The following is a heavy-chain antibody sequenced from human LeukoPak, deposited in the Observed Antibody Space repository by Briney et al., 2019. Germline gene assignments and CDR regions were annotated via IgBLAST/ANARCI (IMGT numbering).Heavy chain of an antibody. V-gene: IGHV3-7*01. Sequence: GGSLRLSCAASGFTFTHSWMSWVRQAPGKGLEWVANIKQDGSEKYYVDSVEGRFTISRDNAKNAVSLQMNSLRGEDTAVYYCVRALGSSSADYWGQGTLVTVSS. J-gene: IGHJ4*02. CDR1: GFTFTHSW. D-gene: IGHD6-6*01. CDR2: IKQDGSEK. CDR3: VRALGSSSADY.